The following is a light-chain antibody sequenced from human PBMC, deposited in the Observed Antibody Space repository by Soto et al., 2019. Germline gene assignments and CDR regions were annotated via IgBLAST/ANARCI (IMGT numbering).Light chain of an antibody. CDR2: GAS. Sequence: EIVLTQSTGTLSLSPGERATLSCRASQSVSSSYLAWYQQKPGQAPRLLIYGASSRATGITDRFSGSGSGTHFTLTISRLEPEDFAVYYCQQYGSSPPTFGQGTKVEIK. V-gene: IGKV3-20*01. CDR3: QQYGSSPPT. J-gene: IGKJ1*01. CDR1: QSVSSSY.